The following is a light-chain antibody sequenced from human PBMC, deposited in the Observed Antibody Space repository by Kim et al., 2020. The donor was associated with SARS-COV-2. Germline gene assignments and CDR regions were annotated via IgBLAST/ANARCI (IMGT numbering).Light chain of an antibody. Sequence: EIVMTQSPATLSVSPGERATLSCRASQSVSSNIVWYQQKPGQAPRLLMYGSSTRATGIPARFSGSGSGTEFTLTISSLQSEDFAVYYCQQFNNWPRTFGQGTKVDI. J-gene: IGKJ1*01. CDR1: QSVSSN. CDR3: QQFNNWPRT. V-gene: IGKV3-15*01. CDR2: GSS.